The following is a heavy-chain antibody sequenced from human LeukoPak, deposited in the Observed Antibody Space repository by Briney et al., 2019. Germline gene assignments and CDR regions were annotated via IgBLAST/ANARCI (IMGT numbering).Heavy chain of an antibody. CDR2: IYYSGST. D-gene: IGHD3-22*01. CDR1: GGPISSYY. J-gene: IGHJ4*02. CDR3: ARVWSDSSGYYIYYFDY. V-gene: IGHV4-59*01. Sequence: SETLSLTCTVSGGPISSYYWSWIRQPPGKGLEWIGYIYYSGSTNYNPSLKSRVTISVDTSKNQFSLKLSSVTAADTAVYYCARVWSDSSGYYIYYFDYWGQGTLVTVSS.